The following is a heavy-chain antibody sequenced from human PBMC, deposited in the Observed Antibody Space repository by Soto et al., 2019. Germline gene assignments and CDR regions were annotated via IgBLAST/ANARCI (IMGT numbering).Heavy chain of an antibody. V-gene: IGHV4-39*01. Sequence: SATLTLTCTLSRLSIRSSDYYWGGLRHPPGKGLEWIGSVYNRGTTYYNPSLRSRVTIFVDTSENQFSLKLSSVTAADTAVYYCARHVTNSDSWFYYGLDAWGQGTTVT. D-gene: IGHD1-26*01. J-gene: IGHJ6*02. CDR1: RLSIRSSDYY. CDR3: ARHVTNSDSWFYYGLDA. CDR2: VYNRGTT.